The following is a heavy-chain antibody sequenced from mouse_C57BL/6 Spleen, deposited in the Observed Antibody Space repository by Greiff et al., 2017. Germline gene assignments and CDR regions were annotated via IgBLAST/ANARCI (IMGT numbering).Heavy chain of an antibody. Sequence: EVQLQQSGPELVKPGASVKISCKASGYTFTDYYMNWVKQSHGKSLEWIGDINPNNGGTSYNQKFKGKATLTVDKSSSTAYMELRSLTSEDSAVYYCARVGDGYYDYAMDYWGQGTSVTVSS. V-gene: IGHV1-26*01. CDR1: GYTFTDYY. D-gene: IGHD2-3*01. CDR2: INPNNGGT. CDR3: ARVGDGYYDYAMDY. J-gene: IGHJ4*01.